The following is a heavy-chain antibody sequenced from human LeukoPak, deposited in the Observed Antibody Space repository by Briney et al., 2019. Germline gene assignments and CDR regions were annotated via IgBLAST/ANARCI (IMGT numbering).Heavy chain of an antibody. CDR2: IYYSGST. V-gene: IGHV4-59*01. Sequence: SETLSLTCTVSGGSISSYYWSWIRQPPGKGLEWIGYIYYSGSTNYNPSLKSRVTISVDTSRNQFSLKLSSVTAADTAVYYCASSCYECEWVYGMDVWGQGTTVTVSS. J-gene: IGHJ6*02. CDR1: GGSISSYY. D-gene: IGHD2-2*01. CDR3: ASSCYECEWVYGMDV.